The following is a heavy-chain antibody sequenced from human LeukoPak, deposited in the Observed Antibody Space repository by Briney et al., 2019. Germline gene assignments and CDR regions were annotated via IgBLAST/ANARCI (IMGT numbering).Heavy chain of an antibody. CDR1: GFTVNSNY. J-gene: IGHJ4*02. Sequence: PGGSLRLSCAASGFTVNSNYMSWVRQAPGKGLEWVSIIYSSGTTYYADSVKGRFTISRDNSKNTLYLQMNSLRAEDTAVYYCAREVKKGIAAAGSRDYWGQGTLVTVYS. V-gene: IGHV3-53*01. CDR3: AREVKKGIAAAGSRDY. D-gene: IGHD6-13*01. CDR2: IYSSGTT.